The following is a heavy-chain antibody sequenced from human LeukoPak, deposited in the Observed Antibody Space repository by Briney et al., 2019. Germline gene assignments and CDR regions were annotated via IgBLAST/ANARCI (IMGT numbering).Heavy chain of an antibody. D-gene: IGHD5-18*01. V-gene: IGHV4-39*07. J-gene: IGHJ4*02. CDR2: IYTSGST. Sequence: KPSETLSLTCTVSGDSISSSSYYWGWIRQPPGKGLEWIGRIYTSGSTNYNPSLKSRVTISVDTSKNQFSLKLSSVTAADTAVYYCARASNSYGYGGGAYWGQGTLVTVSS. CDR1: GDSISSSSYY. CDR3: ARASNSYGYGGGAY.